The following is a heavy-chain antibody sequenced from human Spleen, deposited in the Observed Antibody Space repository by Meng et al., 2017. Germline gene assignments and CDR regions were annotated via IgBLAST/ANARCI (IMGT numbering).Heavy chain of an antibody. J-gene: IGHJ6*02. CDR2: ISSNGGST. V-gene: IGHV3-64*02. Sequence: GGSLRLSCTASGFTFSDFAMHWVRQAPGKGLEYVSGISSNGGSTYYADSVKGRFTISRDNSKNTLYLRMGSLRAEDMAVYYCARGGMDVWGQGTTVTVS. CDR3: ARGGMDV. CDR1: GFTFSDFA.